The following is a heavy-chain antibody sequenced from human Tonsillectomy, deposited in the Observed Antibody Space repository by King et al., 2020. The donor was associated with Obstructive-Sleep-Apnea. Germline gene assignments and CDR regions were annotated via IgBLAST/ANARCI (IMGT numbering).Heavy chain of an antibody. V-gene: IGHV4-30-2*01. CDR2: IYQSGSA. Sequence: QLQESGSGLVKPSQTLSLTCAVSVGSITSGGYSWSWIRQPPGKGLEWIGYIYQSGSAYYNPSVKSRITISLDRSKNEFYLNLTSVTAADTAVYYCARTTVTEGVEYWGQGTLVTVSS. CDR1: VGSITSGGYS. CDR3: ARTTVTEGVEY. D-gene: IGHD4-17*01. J-gene: IGHJ4*02.